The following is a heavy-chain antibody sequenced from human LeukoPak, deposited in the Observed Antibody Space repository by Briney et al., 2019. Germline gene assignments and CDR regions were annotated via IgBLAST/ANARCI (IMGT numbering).Heavy chain of an antibody. CDR2: IGSSSNYI. D-gene: IGHD2-15*01. Sequence: GGSLRLSCAASGFTFSSYNMHWVRQAPGKGLEWVSSIGSSSNYIHYADSLKGRFTISRDYAKNSLYLQMNSLQAEDTAVYYCARGELGDCTGGSCYFDYWGQGTLVTVSS. CDR1: GFTFSSYN. J-gene: IGHJ4*02. CDR3: ARGELGDCTGGSCYFDY. V-gene: IGHV3-21*01.